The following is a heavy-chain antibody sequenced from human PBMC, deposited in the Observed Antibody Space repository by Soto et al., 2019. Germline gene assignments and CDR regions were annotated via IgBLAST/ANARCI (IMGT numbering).Heavy chain of an antibody. Sequence: QVQLVQSGVEVKKVGASVKVSCEASGYTFIGYGISWVRQAPGQGLEWMGWISTFKGDTNYAQSLQGRLSLTADRSTNTAHMELRSLKSYDTAVYYCERDYGDYPTYYAMDIWGQGTTVAVSS. CDR2: ISTFKGDT. V-gene: IGHV1-18*01. J-gene: IGHJ6*02. CDR1: GYTFIGYG. D-gene: IGHD4-17*01. CDR3: ERDYGDYPTYYAMDI.